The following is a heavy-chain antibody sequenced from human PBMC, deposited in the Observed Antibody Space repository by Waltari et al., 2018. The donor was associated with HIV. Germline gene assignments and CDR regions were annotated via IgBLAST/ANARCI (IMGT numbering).Heavy chain of an antibody. Sequence: QVQLVQSGADVKKPGTPVKVSCKASGSTFSGYYFHWVRQAPGKGVQLMGWINSKSCGINYAQKFQGRLSLTRDTSISTVYRELTRLTSDDTAVYYCARSLYSGSSPIDHWGQGSLVSVSS. D-gene: IGHD1-26*01. CDR1: GSTFSGYY. J-gene: IGHJ4*02. V-gene: IGHV1-2*02. CDR3: ARSLYSGSSPIDH. CDR2: INSKSCGI.